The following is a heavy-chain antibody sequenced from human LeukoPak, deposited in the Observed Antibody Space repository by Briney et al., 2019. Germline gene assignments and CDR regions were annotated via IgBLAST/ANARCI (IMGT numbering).Heavy chain of an antibody. J-gene: IGHJ3*02. Sequence: PSETLSLICTVSGASFSTYYWSWIRQSPGKGLEWIGYLYSRGSPNYNPSLKRRVTISVDTSKNHFSLTLSSVTAADTAVYYCARLQPNSGEWAFDIWGQGTMVTVSS. CDR3: ARLQPNSGEWAFDI. CDR1: GASFSTYY. V-gene: IGHV4-59*01. D-gene: IGHD1-1*01. CDR2: LYSRGSP.